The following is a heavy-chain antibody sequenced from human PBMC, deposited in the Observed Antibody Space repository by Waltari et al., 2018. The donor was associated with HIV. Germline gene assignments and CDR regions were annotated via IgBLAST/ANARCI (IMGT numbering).Heavy chain of an antibody. CDR1: GGPIRRGSYS. Sequence: QVQLQESGPGLVKPSQTLSLTCTVSGGPIRRGSYSWSWIRQPAGKGLEWIGRVYTSGTTNYNPSLKSRVTISVDTSKNQISLKMRSVTAADTAVYYCARVSLAGWFDPWGQGTLVTVSS. V-gene: IGHV4-61*02. J-gene: IGHJ5*02. D-gene: IGHD6-19*01. CDR3: ARVSLAGWFDP. CDR2: VYTSGTT.